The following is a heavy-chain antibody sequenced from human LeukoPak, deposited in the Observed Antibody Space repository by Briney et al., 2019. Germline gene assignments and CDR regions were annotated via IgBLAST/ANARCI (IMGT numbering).Heavy chain of an antibody. Sequence: SETLSLTCAVYGGSFSDYSWNWIRQSPGKGLEWIGEINHSGSTIYNPSLKGRVTISADTSGNQFSLRLTSVSAADTGIYYCATGVTKPDPDVVVPAVLRVAQAFDSWGQGSLVTVSS. V-gene: IGHV4-34*01. J-gene: IGHJ4*02. CDR3: ATGVTKPDPDVVVPAVLRVAQAFDS. D-gene: IGHD2-2*01. CDR2: INHSGST. CDR1: GGSFSDYS.